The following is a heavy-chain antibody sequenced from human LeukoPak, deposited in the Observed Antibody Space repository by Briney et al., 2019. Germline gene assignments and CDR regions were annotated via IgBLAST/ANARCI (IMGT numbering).Heavy chain of an antibody. Sequence: PGGSLRLSCATSGFTFTTFWMHWVRQAPGKGLVWVAFIQHDGSNKYHADSVKGRFTISRDDSKNTLYLQMNSLRVEDTAVYYCARDRVSGSYYGDYFDYWGQGTLVTVSS. J-gene: IGHJ4*02. V-gene: IGHV3-30*02. CDR2: IQHDGSNK. CDR1: GFTFTTFW. CDR3: ARDRVSGSYYGDYFDY. D-gene: IGHD1-26*01.